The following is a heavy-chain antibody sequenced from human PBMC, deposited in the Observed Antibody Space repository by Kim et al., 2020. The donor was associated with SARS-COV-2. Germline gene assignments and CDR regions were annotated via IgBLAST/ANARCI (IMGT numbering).Heavy chain of an antibody. CDR3: ATSGSRDFGLDY. D-gene: IGHD3-10*01. V-gene: IGHV3-53*01. Sequence: YYADSMKGRFTISRDNSKNTLYLQMNSLRAEDTAVYYCATSGSRDFGLDYWGQGTLVTVSS. J-gene: IGHJ4*02.